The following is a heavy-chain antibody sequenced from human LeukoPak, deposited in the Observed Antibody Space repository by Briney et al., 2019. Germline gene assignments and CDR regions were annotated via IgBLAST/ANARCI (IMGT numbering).Heavy chain of an antibody. CDR2: IGSSGSTI. V-gene: IGHV3-48*03. Sequence: GGSLRLSCAASGFTLSSYEMNWVRQAPGKGLEWVSYIGSSGSTIYYADSVKGRFTISRDNSKNTLYLQMNSLRAEDTAVYYCAKERPYYYDSSGFAWGQGTLVTVSS. CDR1: GFTLSSYE. CDR3: AKERPYYYDSSGFA. J-gene: IGHJ5*02. D-gene: IGHD3-22*01.